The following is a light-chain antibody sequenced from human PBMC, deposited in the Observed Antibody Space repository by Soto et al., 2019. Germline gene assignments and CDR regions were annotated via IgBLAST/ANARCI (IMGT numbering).Light chain of an antibody. CDR1: QSTNIDF. V-gene: IGKV3-20*01. Sequence: EIVLTQSPGTLSLSPGERATLSCRASQSTNIDFLAWYQQKPGQAPRLLIFGASSRATGIPDRFSGSGSGTDFTLTISRLEPEDFAVYFCQQHASSPTFGQGTKVDIK. CDR2: GAS. CDR3: QQHASSPT. J-gene: IGKJ1*01.